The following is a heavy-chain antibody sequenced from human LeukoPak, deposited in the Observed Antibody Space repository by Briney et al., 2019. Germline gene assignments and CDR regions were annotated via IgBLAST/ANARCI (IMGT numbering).Heavy chain of an antibody. D-gene: IGHD1-7*01. V-gene: IGHV4-34*01. J-gene: IGHJ5*02. Sequence: KASETLSLTCAVYGGSFSGYYWSWIRQPPGKGLEWIGEINHSGSTNYNPSLKSRVTISVDTSKNQFSLKLSSVTAADTAVYYCARGGNWNSGWFDPWGQGTLVTVSS. CDR2: INHSGST. CDR3: ARGGNWNSGWFDP. CDR1: GGSFSGYY.